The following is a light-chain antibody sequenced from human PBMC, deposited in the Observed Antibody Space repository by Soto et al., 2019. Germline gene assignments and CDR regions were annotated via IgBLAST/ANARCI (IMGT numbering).Light chain of an antibody. V-gene: IGKV3-20*01. CDR1: QSFSSSY. Sequence: EIVLTQSPGTLSLSPGERDTLSCRASQSFSSSYLAWYQQKPGQAPRLLIYGASSRATGIPDRFSGSGSGTDFTLTISRLEPEDFAVYYCQQYGSSPWTFGQGTKVDIK. CDR2: GAS. J-gene: IGKJ1*01. CDR3: QQYGSSPWT.